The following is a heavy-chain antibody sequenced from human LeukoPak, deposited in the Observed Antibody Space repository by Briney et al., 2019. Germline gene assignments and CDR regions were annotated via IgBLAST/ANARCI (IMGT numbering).Heavy chain of an antibody. CDR1: GFTFSSYS. V-gene: IGHV3-21*04. CDR3: ARDADIAAAGPIDY. J-gene: IGHJ4*02. Sequence: GGSLRLSCAASGFTFSSYSMNWVRQAPGKGLEWVSSISSSGTYVYYADSVKGRFTISRDNAKNSLSLQMNSLRAEDTAVYYCARDADIAAAGPIDYWGQGTLVTVSS. D-gene: IGHD6-13*01. CDR2: ISSSGTYV.